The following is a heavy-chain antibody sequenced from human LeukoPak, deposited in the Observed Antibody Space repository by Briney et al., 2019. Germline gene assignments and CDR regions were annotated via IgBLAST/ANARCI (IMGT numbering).Heavy chain of an antibody. CDR2: IYYSGST. Sequence: SETLSLTCTVSGGSISSYYWSWLRQPPAKGLERIGYIYYSGSTNYNPSLKSRVTISVDTSKNQFSLKLSSVTAADTAVYYCARVRGYSGYGRPYYFDYWGQGTLVTVSS. V-gene: IGHV4-59*01. J-gene: IGHJ4*02. D-gene: IGHD5-12*01. CDR3: ARVRGYSGYGRPYYFDY. CDR1: GGSISSYY.